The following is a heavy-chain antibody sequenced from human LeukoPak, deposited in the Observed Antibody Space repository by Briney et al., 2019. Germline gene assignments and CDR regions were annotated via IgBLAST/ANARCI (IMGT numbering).Heavy chain of an antibody. Sequence: GASVKVSCKASGYTFTGYYMHWVRQAPGQGLEWMGWINPNSGGTNYAQKLQGRVTMTTDTSTSTAYMELRSLRSEDTAVYYCARRGGYSSSWYYFDYWGQGTLVTVSS. D-gene: IGHD6-13*01. V-gene: IGHV1-2*02. CDR1: GYTFTGYY. CDR2: INPNSGGT. CDR3: ARRGGYSSSWYYFDY. J-gene: IGHJ4*02.